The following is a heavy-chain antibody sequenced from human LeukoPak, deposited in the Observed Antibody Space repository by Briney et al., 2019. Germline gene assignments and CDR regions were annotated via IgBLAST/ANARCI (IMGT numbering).Heavy chain of an antibody. J-gene: IGHJ4*02. V-gene: IGHV3-23*01. CDR1: GFTFSSYA. CDR2: ITGSGGNT. D-gene: IGHD2-15*01. Sequence: GGSLRLPCAASGFTFSSYAMSWVRQAPGKGLEWVSAITGSGGNTFHADSVKGRFTISRDNSKNTLYLQMSSLRAEDTAIYYCAKGSADARPYYFDYWGQGTLVTVSS. CDR3: AKGSADARPYYFDY.